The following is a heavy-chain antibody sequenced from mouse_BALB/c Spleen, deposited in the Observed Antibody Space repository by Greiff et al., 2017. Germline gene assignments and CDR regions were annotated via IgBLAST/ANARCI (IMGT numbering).Heavy chain of an antibody. CDR1: GFTFSSYT. V-gene: IGHV5-12-2*01. J-gene: IGHJ1*01. CDR3: ARGDGYWYFDV. Sequence: EVQGVESGGGLVQPGGSLKLSCAASGFTFSSYTMSWVRQTPEKRLEWVAYISNGGGSTYYPDTVKGRFTISRDNAKNTLYLQMSSLKSEDTAMYYCARGDGYWYFDVWGAGTTVTVSS. D-gene: IGHD3-3*01. CDR2: ISNGGGST.